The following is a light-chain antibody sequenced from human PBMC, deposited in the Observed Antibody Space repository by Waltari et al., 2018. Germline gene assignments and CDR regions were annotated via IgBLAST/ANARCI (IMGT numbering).Light chain of an antibody. V-gene: IGLV2-14*03. CDR2: DVT. CDR1: SSDVGGYNY. CDR3: SSYTSSSTLVV. Sequence: QSALTQPASVSGSPGQSITISCTGTSSDVGGYNYVSWYQQHPGKAPKLMIYDVTNRPSGVSNRFAGCKSGNTASLTISGLQAEDEAHYYCSSYTSSSTLVVFGGGTKLTVL. J-gene: IGLJ2*01.